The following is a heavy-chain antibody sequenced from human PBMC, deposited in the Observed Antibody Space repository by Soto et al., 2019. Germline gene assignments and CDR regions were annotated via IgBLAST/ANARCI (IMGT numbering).Heavy chain of an antibody. V-gene: IGHV4-30-2*01. D-gene: IGHD3-10*01. CDR2: IFQSGGT. J-gene: IGHJ4*02. Sequence: SETLSLTGEVSGDSISGRSYSWIWIRQPPGKRMEWIGYIFQSGGTYYNPSLKSRVTMSVDRSKNQFSLRLSSATSAYTAVYYCARANLKTAGSGSDYYIHSWGQG. CDR1: GDSISGRSYS. CDR3: ARANLKTAGSGSDYYIHS.